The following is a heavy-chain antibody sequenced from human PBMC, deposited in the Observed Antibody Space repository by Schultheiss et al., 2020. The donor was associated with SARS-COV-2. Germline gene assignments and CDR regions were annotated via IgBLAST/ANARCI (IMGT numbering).Heavy chain of an antibody. Sequence: SETLSLTCTVSGGSISSYYWSWIRQPPGKGLEWIGYIYYSGSTNYNPSLKSRVTISVDTSKNQFSLKLSSVTAADTAVYYCATSLELQYNYWGQGTLVTVSS. CDR1: GGSISSYY. D-gene: IGHD1-7*01. V-gene: IGHV4-59*08. J-gene: IGHJ4*02. CDR3: ATSLELQYNY. CDR2: IYYSGST.